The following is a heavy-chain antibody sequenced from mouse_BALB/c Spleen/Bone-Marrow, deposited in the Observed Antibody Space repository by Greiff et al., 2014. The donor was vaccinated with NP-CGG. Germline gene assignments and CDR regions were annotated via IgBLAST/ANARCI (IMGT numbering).Heavy chain of an antibody. J-gene: IGHJ1*01. V-gene: IGHV7-3*02. Sequence: EVKLVESGGGLVQPGGSLRLSCATSGFTFTDYYMSWVRQPPGKALEWLGFIRNKANGYTTEYSASVKGRFTISRDNSQSILYLQMNTRRAEDSATYYCARDEVFQSTYWYFDFWGAGTTVTVSS. CDR1: GFTFTDYY. CDR3: ARDEVFQSTYWYFDF. CDR2: IRNKANGYTT. D-gene: IGHD1-3*01.